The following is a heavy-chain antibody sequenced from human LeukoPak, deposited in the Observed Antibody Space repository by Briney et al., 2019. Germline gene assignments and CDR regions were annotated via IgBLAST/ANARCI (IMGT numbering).Heavy chain of an antibody. J-gene: IGHJ5*02. CDR1: GGSISSSSYY. V-gene: IGHV4-39*02. D-gene: IGHD3-10*01. CDR2: IYCSGST. CDR3: AGRYYYGSGSYL. Sequence: PSETLSLTCTVSGGSISSSSYYWGWIRQPPGEGLGWIGSIYCSGSTYNNPSLKSRATIFVATSNKLFLLKLSLMTPAHTAVYYCAGRYYYGSGSYLWGQGTLVTVSS.